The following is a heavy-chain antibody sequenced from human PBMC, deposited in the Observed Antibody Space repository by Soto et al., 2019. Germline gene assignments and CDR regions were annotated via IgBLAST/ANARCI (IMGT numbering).Heavy chain of an antibody. J-gene: IGHJ3*02. Sequence: GESLKVSCKGSGYSSINYWIVWVRQMPWKSLEWMGIIYPGDSDTRYSPSFRGQVTISAVQSTSTAYLQWKSLKASDTAMYYCARRDYYDTSGHYYGDGFDIWGQGTMVTVSS. CDR3: ARRDYYDTSGHYYGDGFDI. D-gene: IGHD3-22*01. V-gene: IGHV5-51*01. CDR2: IYPGDSDT. CDR1: GYSSINYW.